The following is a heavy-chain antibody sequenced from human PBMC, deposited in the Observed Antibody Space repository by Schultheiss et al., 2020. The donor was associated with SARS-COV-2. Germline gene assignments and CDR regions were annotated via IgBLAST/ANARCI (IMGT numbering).Heavy chain of an antibody. J-gene: IGHJ4*02. CDR3: ARGNGYSSSWYNY. Sequence: SETLSLTCTVSGGSISSYYWSWIRQPPGKGLEWIGYIYHSGSTYYNPSLKSRVTISVDTSKNQFSLKLSSVTAADTAVYYCARGNGYSSSWYNYWGQGTLVTVSS. V-gene: IGHV4-59*12. CDR2: IYHSGST. D-gene: IGHD6-13*01. CDR1: GGSISSYY.